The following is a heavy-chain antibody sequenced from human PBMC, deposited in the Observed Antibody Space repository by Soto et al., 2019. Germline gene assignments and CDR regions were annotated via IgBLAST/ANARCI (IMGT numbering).Heavy chain of an antibody. V-gene: IGHV4-30-2*01. J-gene: IGHJ6*02. CDR2: IYHSGST. Sequence: TSETLSLTCAVSGGSINSGGYSWSWVRQPPGKGLEWIGYIYHSGSTNYNPSLKSRVTISVDKSKNQFSLKLSSVTAADTAVYYCARGPRQLLLPREVSKYGMDVWGQGTTVTVSS. D-gene: IGHD2-2*01. CDR3: ARGPRQLLLPREVSKYGMDV. CDR1: GGSINSGGYS.